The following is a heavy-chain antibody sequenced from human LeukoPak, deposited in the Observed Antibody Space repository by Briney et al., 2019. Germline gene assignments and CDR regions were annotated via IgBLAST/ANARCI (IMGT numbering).Heavy chain of an antibody. Sequence: QPGGSLRLSRATSGFSFTDYPMNWVRQAPGKGLEWISNIRTTAEGAKYAYYADSVKGRVTISRDDGKNTLYLHMNSLRDDDTAVYYCATDQRYAFDYWGQGILVTVSS. D-gene: IGHD3-9*01. CDR2: IRTTAEGAKYA. CDR1: GFSFTDYP. J-gene: IGHJ4*02. CDR3: ATDQRYAFDY. V-gene: IGHV3-48*02.